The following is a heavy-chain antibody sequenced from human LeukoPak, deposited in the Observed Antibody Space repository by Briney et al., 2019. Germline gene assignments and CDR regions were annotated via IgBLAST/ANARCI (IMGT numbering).Heavy chain of an antibody. CDR3: ASGNSHPPHAFDI. CDR1: GGSLSSYY. Sequence: SETLSLTCTVSGGSLSSYYWSWIRQPPGKGLAGVGYIYYSGSTNYNPSLKSRVTISVDTSKNQFSLKLSSVTAADTAVYYCASGNSHPPHAFDIWGQGTMVTVSS. CDR2: IYYSGST. J-gene: IGHJ3*02. V-gene: IGHV4-59*01. D-gene: IGHD4-23*01.